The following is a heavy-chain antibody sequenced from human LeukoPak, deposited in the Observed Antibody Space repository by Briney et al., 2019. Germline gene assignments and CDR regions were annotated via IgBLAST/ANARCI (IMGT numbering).Heavy chain of an antibody. CDR3: SSGGNSGG. CDR1: GFIFSSYW. D-gene: IGHD4-23*01. Sequence: GGSLRLSCAASGFIFSSYWMNWVRQAPGKGLEWVANIKQDGSEKYYVDSVKGRFTISRDNAKNSLYLQMNSLRAEDTAVYYCSSGGNSGGWGQGTLVTVSS. V-gene: IGHV3-7*02. CDR2: IKQDGSEK. J-gene: IGHJ4*02.